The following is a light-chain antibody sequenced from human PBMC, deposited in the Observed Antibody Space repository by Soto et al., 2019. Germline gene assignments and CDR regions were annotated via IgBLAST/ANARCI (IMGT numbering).Light chain of an antibody. V-gene: IGLV2-14*01. J-gene: IGLJ1*01. CDR1: SSDVGGYNF. Sequence: QSVLTQPASVSGSPGQSITISCTGTSSDVGGYNFVSWYQQHPGKAPKLMIYDVSNRPSGVSNRFSGSKSGNTASLTISGLQAEDEADYYCISYTSSGTLVFGTGTKLTVL. CDR2: DVS. CDR3: ISYTSSGTLV.